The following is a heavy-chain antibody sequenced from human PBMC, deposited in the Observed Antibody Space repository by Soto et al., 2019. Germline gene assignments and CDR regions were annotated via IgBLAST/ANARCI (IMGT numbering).Heavy chain of an antibody. J-gene: IGHJ4*02. Sequence: GGSLRLSCAASGFTFSSYAMSWVRQAPGRGLEWVSAISGSGGSTYYADSVKGRFTISRDNSKNTLYLQMNSLRAEDTAVYYCAKDRVSGSYFGYFDYWGQGTLVTVSS. D-gene: IGHD1-26*01. CDR3: AKDRVSGSYFGYFDY. V-gene: IGHV3-23*01. CDR1: GFTFSSYA. CDR2: ISGSGGST.